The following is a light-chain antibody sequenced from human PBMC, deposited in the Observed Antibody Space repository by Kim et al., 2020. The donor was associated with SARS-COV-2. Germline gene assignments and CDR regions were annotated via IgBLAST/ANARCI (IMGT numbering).Light chain of an antibody. CDR3: QQRSRWVT. CDR1: QSVARY. CDR2: DAS. V-gene: IGKV3-11*01. J-gene: IGKJ4*01. Sequence: PGERATLSCRASQSVARYLAWYQQKPGQAPRLLIYDASKRATGVPARFSGSGSGTDYTLTITSLEPEDSAVYYCQQRSRWVTFGGGTKLEI.